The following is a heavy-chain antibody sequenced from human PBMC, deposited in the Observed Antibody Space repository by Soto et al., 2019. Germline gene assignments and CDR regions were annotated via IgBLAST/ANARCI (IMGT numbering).Heavy chain of an antibody. Sequence: QLQLQESGPGLVKPSETLSLTCTVSGGSISSSSYYWGWIRQPPGKGLEWIGSIYYSGSTYYNPSLKSRVTISVDTSKNRFSLKLSSVTAADTAVYYCARRVGVVIPFDYWGQGTLVTVSS. J-gene: IGHJ4*02. CDR1: GGSISSSSYY. V-gene: IGHV4-39*01. CDR2: IYYSGST. CDR3: ARRVGVVIPFDY. D-gene: IGHD3-3*01.